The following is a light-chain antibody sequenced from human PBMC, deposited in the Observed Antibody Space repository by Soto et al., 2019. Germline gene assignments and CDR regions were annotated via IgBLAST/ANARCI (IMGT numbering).Light chain of an antibody. Sequence: QSVLTQPASVSGSPAQSITISCTRTSSDVGGYNYVSWYQQHPGKAPKFMIYDVSNRPSGVSNRFSGSKSGNTASLTISGLQAEDEADYYCSSYTTSNTRQIVFGTGT. V-gene: IGLV2-14*01. CDR1: SSDVGGYNY. CDR2: DVS. J-gene: IGLJ1*01. CDR3: SSYTTSNTRQIV.